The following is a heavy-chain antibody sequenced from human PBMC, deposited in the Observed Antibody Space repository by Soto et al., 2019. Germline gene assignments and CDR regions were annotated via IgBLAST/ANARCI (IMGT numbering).Heavy chain of an antibody. CDR1: GFTFSSYA. J-gene: IGHJ6*02. CDR2: ISYGGSNK. Sequence: QVQLVESGGGVVQPGRSLRLSCAASGFTFSSYAMHWVRQAPGKGLEWVAVISYGGSNKYYADSVKGRFTISRDNSKNTLYLQMNSLRAEDTAVYYCARVMGSGSYYYYYGMDVWGQGTTVTVSS. CDR3: ARVMGSGSYYYYYGMDV. D-gene: IGHD6-19*01. V-gene: IGHV3-30-3*01.